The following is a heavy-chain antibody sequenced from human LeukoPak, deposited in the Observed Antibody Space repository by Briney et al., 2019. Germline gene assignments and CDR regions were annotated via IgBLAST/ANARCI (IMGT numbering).Heavy chain of an antibody. Sequence: AASVKVSCKASGGTFSSYAISWVRQAPGQGLEWMGGIIPIFGTANYAQKFQGRVTITTDESTSTAYMELSSLRSEDTAVYYCARGSWNDVGFDYWGQGTLVTVSS. CDR1: GGTFSSYA. D-gene: IGHD1-1*01. CDR2: IIPIFGTA. V-gene: IGHV1-69*05. CDR3: ARGSWNDVGFDY. J-gene: IGHJ4*02.